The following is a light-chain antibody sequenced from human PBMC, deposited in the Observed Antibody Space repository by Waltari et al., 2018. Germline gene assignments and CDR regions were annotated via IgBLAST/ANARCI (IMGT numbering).Light chain of an antibody. CDR2: GKD. CDR1: SLRTSY. Sequence: SSELTQDPAVSVALGQTVRFPCPGDSLRTSYASWYQLKPGQAPVLVIYGKDNRPSGIPDRISGYSSGTTSSLTITGAQAEDEADYYCSSRNGRANHVVFAGGTKVTVL. CDR3: SSRNGRANHVV. V-gene: IGLV3-19*01. J-gene: IGLJ2*01.